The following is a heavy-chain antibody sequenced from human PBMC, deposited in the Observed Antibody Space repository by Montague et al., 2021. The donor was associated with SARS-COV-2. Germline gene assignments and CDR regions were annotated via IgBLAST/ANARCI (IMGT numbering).Heavy chain of an antibody. CDR2: IYWDDDK. D-gene: IGHD1-20*01. J-gene: IGHJ4*02. Sequence: TLSLTCTVSGGSISTGGNSWSWIRQPPGKALEWLALIYWDDDKRYSPSLKSRLTITKDTSKNQVVLTMTNMDPVDTATYYCAAHRITGWAFDYWGQGTLVTVSS. CDR3: AAHRITGWAFDY. V-gene: IGHV2-5*08. CDR1: GGSISTGGNS.